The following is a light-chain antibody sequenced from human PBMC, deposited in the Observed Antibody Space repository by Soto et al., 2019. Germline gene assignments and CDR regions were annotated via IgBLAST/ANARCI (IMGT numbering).Light chain of an antibody. CDR1: QSVSSN. Sequence: EIVMTQSPVTLSESPGERATLSCRASQSVSSNLAWYQQKPGQAPRLLIYGASTRATGIPARFSGSGSGTEFSLTISSLQSEDFAVYYCQQYNNWPFTFGPGTKVDIK. CDR2: GAS. CDR3: QQYNNWPFT. J-gene: IGKJ3*01. V-gene: IGKV3-15*01.